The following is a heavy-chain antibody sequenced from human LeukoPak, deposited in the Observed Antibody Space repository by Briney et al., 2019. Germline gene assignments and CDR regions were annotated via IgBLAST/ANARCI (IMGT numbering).Heavy chain of an antibody. CDR1: GGSISSYY. Sequence: PSETLSLTCTVSGGSISSYYWSWIRQPPGKGLEWIGYIYYSGSTNYNPSLKSQVTISVDTSKNQFSLKLSSVTAADTAVYYCARRWYYGSGSLPTPFDYWGQGTLVTVSS. V-gene: IGHV4-59*01. CDR2: IYYSGST. J-gene: IGHJ4*02. CDR3: ARRWYYGSGSLPTPFDY. D-gene: IGHD3-10*01.